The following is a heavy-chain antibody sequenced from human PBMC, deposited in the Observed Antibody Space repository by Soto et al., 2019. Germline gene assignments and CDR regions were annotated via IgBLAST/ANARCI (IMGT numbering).Heavy chain of an antibody. CDR1: GGSISSYY. CDR3: SRGYYDFWSGYFLRDPADAFDI. Sequence: QVQLQESGPGLVKPSETLSLTCTVSGGSISSYYWSWIRQPPGKGLEWIGYIYYSGSTNYNPSLKSRVTISVDTSKNQFSLKLSSVTAADTAVYYCSRGYYDFWSGYFLRDPADAFDIWGQGTMVTVSS. D-gene: IGHD3-3*01. CDR2: IYYSGST. V-gene: IGHV4-59*08. J-gene: IGHJ3*02.